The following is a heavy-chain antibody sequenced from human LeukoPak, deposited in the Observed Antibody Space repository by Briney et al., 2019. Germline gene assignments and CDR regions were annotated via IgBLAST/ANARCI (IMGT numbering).Heavy chain of an antibody. CDR1: GGSISSYY. CDR3: ARVGRAAAGLRAFDI. Sequence: SETLSLTCVVSGGSISSYYWSWIRQPPGKGLEWIGYIYYSGSTNYNPSLKSRVTISVDTSKNQFSLKLSSVTAADTAVYYCARVGRAAAGLRAFDIWGQGTMVTVSS. CDR2: IYYSGST. J-gene: IGHJ3*02. V-gene: IGHV4-59*01. D-gene: IGHD6-13*01.